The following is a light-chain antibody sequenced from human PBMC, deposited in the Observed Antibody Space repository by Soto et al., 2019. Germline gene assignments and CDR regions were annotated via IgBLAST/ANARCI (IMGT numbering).Light chain of an antibody. CDR3: QQRTDRPPWT. Sequence: EIVLTQSPSTLSFCPVERSTLSCRASQSIGLAIAWYQHKPGQAPRLLIFDASQRATGIPARFRGSGSGTDFTLSISSLEPGDFAVYYCQQRTDRPPWTFGQGTKVDIK. V-gene: IGKV3-11*01. CDR1: QSIGLA. CDR2: DAS. J-gene: IGKJ1*01.